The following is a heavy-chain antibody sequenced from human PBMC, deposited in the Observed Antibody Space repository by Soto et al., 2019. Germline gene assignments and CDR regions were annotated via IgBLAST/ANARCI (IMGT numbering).Heavy chain of an antibody. CDR1: GGSISSGGYY. V-gene: IGHV4-31*03. CDR2: IYYSGST. J-gene: IGHJ5*02. D-gene: IGHD5-18*01. Sequence: SETLSLTCTVSGGSISSGGYYWSWIRLHLGKGLEWIGYIYYSGSTYYNPSLKSRVTISVDTSKDQFSLKLSSVTAADTAVYYCAREYVDTAMVNWFDPWGQGTLVTVSS. CDR3: AREYVDTAMVNWFDP.